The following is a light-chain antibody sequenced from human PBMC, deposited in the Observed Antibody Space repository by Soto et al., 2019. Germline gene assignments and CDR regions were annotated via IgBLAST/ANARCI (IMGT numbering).Light chain of an antibody. Sequence: DIQRTQAPTALSASIGGRVTITYKASQSIKSYVNWYQQKPGKGPKLLVYAASTLQSGIPSRFSGSGSGTDYSLTISGLQPEHFATSYCHQSFTTPSLAFGQGTKVDIK. V-gene: IGKV1-39*01. CDR1: QSIKSY. CDR3: HQSFTTPSLA. J-gene: IGKJ1*01. CDR2: AAS.